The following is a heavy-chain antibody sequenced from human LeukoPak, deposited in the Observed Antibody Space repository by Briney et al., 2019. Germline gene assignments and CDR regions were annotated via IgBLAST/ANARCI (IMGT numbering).Heavy chain of an antibody. J-gene: IGHJ6*03. CDR2: IYTSGST. CDR3: AREPTILCGSSTSCYSYYYYMDV. D-gene: IGHD2-2*01. V-gene: IGHV4-4*07. Sequence: SETLSLTCTVSGGSISSYYWSWIRQPAGKGLEWIGRIYTSGSTNYNPSLKSRVTMSVDTSKNQFSLKLSSVTAADTAVYYCAREPTILCGSSTSCYSYYYYMDVWGKGTTVTVSS. CDR1: GGSISSYY.